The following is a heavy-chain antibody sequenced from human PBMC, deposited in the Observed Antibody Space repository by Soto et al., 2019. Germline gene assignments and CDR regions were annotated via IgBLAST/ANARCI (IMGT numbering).Heavy chain of an antibody. Sequence: GGSLRLSCAASGFTFSSYAMSWVRQAPGKGLEWVSAIGGSGGSTYYADSVKGRFTISRDNSKNTLYLQMNSLRAEDTAVYYCAKGGFTVTTYYYYYMDVWGKGTTVTVSS. CDR1: GFTFSSYA. J-gene: IGHJ6*03. D-gene: IGHD4-17*01. V-gene: IGHV3-23*01. CDR2: IGGSGGST. CDR3: AKGGFTVTTYYYYYMDV.